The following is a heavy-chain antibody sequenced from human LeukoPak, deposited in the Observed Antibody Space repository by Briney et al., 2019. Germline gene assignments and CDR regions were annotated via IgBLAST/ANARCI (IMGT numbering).Heavy chain of an antibody. Sequence: GGSLRLSCTASGFTFSSYGMHWVRQAPGKGLEWVAVISYDGSKKYYADSVKGRFTISRDNFEKTLYLQMDTLRAEDTAAYYCAKDQEGWYFDGHYYFDYWGQGTLVTVSS. J-gene: IGHJ4*02. D-gene: IGHD3-9*01. V-gene: IGHV3-30*18. CDR3: AKDQEGWYFDGHYYFDY. CDR1: GFTFSSYG. CDR2: ISYDGSKK.